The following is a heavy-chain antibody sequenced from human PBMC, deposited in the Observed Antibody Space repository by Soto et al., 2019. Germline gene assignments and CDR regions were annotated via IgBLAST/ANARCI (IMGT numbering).Heavy chain of an antibody. J-gene: IGHJ6*02. CDR3: TRDLAAATSYGMDV. CDR1: GFTFSPYT. Sequence: EVQLVESGGGLVKPGGSLRLSCAASGFTFSPYTMNWVRQAPGKGLEWVSSISSRSSYIYYADSVKGRSTISRDNAKNSLYLLMNSLRAEDTAVYYCTRDLAAATSYGMDVWGQGTTVTVSS. CDR2: ISSRSSYI. D-gene: IGHD6-13*01. V-gene: IGHV3-21*01.